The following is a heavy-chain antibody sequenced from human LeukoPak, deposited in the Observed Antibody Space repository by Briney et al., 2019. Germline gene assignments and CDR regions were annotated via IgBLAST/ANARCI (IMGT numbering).Heavy chain of an antibody. Sequence: SETLSLTCTVSGGSISGYYWSWIRQPPGKGLEWIGYIRYSGTTNYSPSLKSRATISVDTSKNQFSLNLISVTAADTAVYYCASGSAVAAAGAYWGQGTLVTVSS. CDR3: ASGSAVAAAGAY. CDR1: GGSISGYY. V-gene: IGHV4-59*01. CDR2: IRYSGTT. D-gene: IGHD6-13*01. J-gene: IGHJ4*02.